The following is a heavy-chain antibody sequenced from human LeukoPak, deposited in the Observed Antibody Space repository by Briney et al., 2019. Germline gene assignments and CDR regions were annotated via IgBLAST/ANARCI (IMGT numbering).Heavy chain of an antibody. Sequence: PSETLSLTCAVYGGSFSGYYWSWIRQPPGKGLEWIGEINHSGSTNYNPSLKSRVTISVDTSKNQFSLKLSSVTAADTAVYYCARSRPVDTAMASFDYWGQGTLVTVSS. D-gene: IGHD5-18*01. J-gene: IGHJ4*02. V-gene: IGHV4-34*01. CDR2: INHSGST. CDR3: ARSRPVDTAMASFDY. CDR1: GGSFSGYY.